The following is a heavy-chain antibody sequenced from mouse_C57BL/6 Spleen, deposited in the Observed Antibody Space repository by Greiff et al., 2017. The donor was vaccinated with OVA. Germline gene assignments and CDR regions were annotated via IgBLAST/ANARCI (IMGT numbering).Heavy chain of an antibody. CDR3: ARGDSNYLFDY. D-gene: IGHD2-5*01. J-gene: IGHJ2*01. CDR1: GYAFSSYW. Sequence: VKLVESGAELVKPGASVKISCKASGYAFSSYWMNWVKQRPGKGLEWIGQIYPGDGDTNYNGKFKGKATLTADKSSSTAYMQLSSLTSEDSAVYFCARGDSNYLFDYWGQGTTLTVSS. CDR2: IYPGDGDT. V-gene: IGHV1-80*01.